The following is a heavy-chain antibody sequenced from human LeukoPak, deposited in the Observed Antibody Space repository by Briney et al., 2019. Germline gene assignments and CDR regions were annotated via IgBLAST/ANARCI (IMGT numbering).Heavy chain of an antibody. V-gene: IGHV4-61*02. D-gene: IGHD5-18*01. Sequence: KTSETLSLTCTVSGGSISSGNYYWSWIRQPAGKGLEWIGRIYTSGSTNYNPSLKSRVTISVDTSKNQFSLKLSSVTAADTAVYYCARSLYSGYSYGELDYWGQGTLVTVSS. CDR1: GGSISSGNYY. J-gene: IGHJ4*02. CDR2: IYTSGST. CDR3: ARSLYSGYSYGELDY.